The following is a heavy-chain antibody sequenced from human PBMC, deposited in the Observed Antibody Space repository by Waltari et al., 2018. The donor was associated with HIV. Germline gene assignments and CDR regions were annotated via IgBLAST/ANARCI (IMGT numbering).Heavy chain of an antibody. CDR3: ASIAYCGGECYPRGMDV. Sequence: EVQLVESGGGLVQPGGSLRLSCAASGFTVSSNYMSWVRQAPGKGLEWVSVIYSGGSTYYADSVKGRFTISRDNAKTTLYLQMNSLRAEDTAVYYCASIAYCGGECYPRGMDVWGQGTTVTVSS. V-gene: IGHV3-66*01. CDR1: GFTVSSNY. CDR2: IYSGGST. D-gene: IGHD2-21*01. J-gene: IGHJ6*02.